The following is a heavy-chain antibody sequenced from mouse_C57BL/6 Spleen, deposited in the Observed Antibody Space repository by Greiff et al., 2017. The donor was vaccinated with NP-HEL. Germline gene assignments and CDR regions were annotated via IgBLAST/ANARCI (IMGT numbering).Heavy chain of an antibody. D-gene: IGHD1-1*01. J-gene: IGHJ2*01. V-gene: IGHV6-3*01. CDR2: IRLKSDNYAT. Sequence: EVKLEESGGGLVQPGGSMKLSCVASGFTFSNYWMNWVRQSPEKGLEWVAQIRLKSDNYATHYAESVKGRFTISRDDSKSSVYLQMNNLRAEDTGIYYCTLYYYGSSLVDYWGQGTTLTVSS. CDR3: TLYYYGSSLVDY. CDR1: GFTFSNYW.